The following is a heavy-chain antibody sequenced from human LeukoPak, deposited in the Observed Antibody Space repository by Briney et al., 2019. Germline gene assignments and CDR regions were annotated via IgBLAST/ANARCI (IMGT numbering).Heavy chain of an antibody. CDR1: GGSISSGGYY. Sequence: PSETLSLTCTVSGGSISSGGYYWSWIRQHPGKGLEWIGYIYYSGSTYYNPSLKSRVTISVDTSKNQFSLKLSSVTAADTAVYYCARAGRYYYDSSGLDWGQETLVTVSS. J-gene: IGHJ4*02. D-gene: IGHD3-22*01. CDR2: IYYSGST. CDR3: ARAGRYYYDSSGLD. V-gene: IGHV4-31*03.